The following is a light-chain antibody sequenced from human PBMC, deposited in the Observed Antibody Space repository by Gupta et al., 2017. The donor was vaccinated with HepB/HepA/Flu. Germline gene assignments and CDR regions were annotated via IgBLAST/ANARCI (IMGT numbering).Light chain of an antibody. J-gene: IGKJ1*01. V-gene: IGKV1-5*03. CDR2: KAS. CDR3: QQYNSSPWA. CDR1: QSISSW. Sequence: SVGDRVTITCRASQSISSWLAWYQQKPGKAPKLLIYKASSLERGVPSRFSGSGSGTEFTLTISSLQPDDFATYYCQQYNSSPWAVGQGTKVEIK.